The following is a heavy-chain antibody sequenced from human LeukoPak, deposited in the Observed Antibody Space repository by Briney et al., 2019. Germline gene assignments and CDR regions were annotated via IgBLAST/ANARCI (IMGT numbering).Heavy chain of an antibody. CDR3: ARDRAIGWGGMIEDYYYGMDV. CDR2: INTYSGNR. V-gene: IGHV1-18*01. D-gene: IGHD3-16*01. CDR1: RYTFTRYG. J-gene: IGHJ6*02. Sequence: GASVKVSCKASRYTFTRYGISWVRQAPGQGLEWMGWINTYSGNRQFAQKLQGRVTMTTDTSTNTAYMEMRSLRSDDTATYYCARDRAIGWGGMIEDYYYGMDVWGQGTTVTASS.